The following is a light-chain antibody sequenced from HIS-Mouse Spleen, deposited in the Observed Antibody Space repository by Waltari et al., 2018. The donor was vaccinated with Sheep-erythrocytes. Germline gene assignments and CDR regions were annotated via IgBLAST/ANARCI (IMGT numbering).Light chain of an antibody. Sequence: DIQLTQSPSFLSASVGDRVTITCRASQGISSYLAWYQQKPGKAPKPLIYAGSTLQSGVPSRFSGSGSGTEFTLTISSLQPEDFATYYCQQLNSYPHTFGQGTKLEIK. CDR2: AGS. CDR1: QGISSY. V-gene: IGKV1-9*01. J-gene: IGKJ2*01. CDR3: QQLNSYPHT.